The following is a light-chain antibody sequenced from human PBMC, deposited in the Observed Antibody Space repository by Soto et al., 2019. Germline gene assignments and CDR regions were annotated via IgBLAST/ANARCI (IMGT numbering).Light chain of an antibody. Sequence: EIVLTQSPATLSVSPGERATLTCRASQTVGTSLAWYQQKPGQAPRLLIYVASTRATGDPSRFSGSESGTEFALTISSLQSEDFAVYYCQQHNAWPLTFGGGTKVEIK. CDR1: QTVGTS. CDR3: QQHNAWPLT. CDR2: VAS. V-gene: IGKV3-15*01. J-gene: IGKJ4*01.